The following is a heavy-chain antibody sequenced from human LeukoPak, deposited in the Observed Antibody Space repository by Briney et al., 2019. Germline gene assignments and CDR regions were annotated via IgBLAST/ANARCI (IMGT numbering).Heavy chain of an antibody. V-gene: IGHV1-24*01. Sequence: ASVKVSCKVSGYTLTELSMHWVRQAPGKGLEWMGGFDPEDGETIYAQKFQGRVTMTEDTSTDTAYMELSSLRAEDTAVYYCASPSPYYYDSSGYYHDAFDIWGQGTMVTVSS. CDR3: ASPSPYYYDSSGYYHDAFDI. D-gene: IGHD3-22*01. CDR1: GYTLTELS. J-gene: IGHJ3*02. CDR2: FDPEDGET.